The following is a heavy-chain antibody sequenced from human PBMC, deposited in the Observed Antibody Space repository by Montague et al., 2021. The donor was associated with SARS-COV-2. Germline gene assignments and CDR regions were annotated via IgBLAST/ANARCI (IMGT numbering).Heavy chain of an antibody. V-gene: IGHV4-61*01. J-gene: IGHJ4*02. CDR2: ICSKKRT. Sequence: SETLSLTCSILVSWNSGADWKSTRLNSRNGPESYAVICSKKRTHYNPSLKSRVTISVDTSKSQFSLRLTSVTAADTAVYYCVREGRSSAYAMDYWGQGTLVTVSS. CDR1: VSWNSGAD. D-gene: IGHD3-22*01. CDR3: VREGRSSAYAMDY.